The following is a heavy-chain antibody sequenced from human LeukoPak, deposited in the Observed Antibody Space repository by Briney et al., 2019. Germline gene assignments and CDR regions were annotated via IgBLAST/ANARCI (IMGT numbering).Heavy chain of an antibody. Sequence: PGGSLRLSCAASGFTFSNAWMSWVRQAPGKGLEWVGCIKSKTDGGTTDYAAPVKGRFTISRDDSKNTLYLQMNSLKTEDTAVYYCTTHSYGYFDYWGQGTPVTVSS. CDR3: TTHSYGYFDY. CDR1: GFTFSNAW. J-gene: IGHJ4*02. V-gene: IGHV3-15*01. CDR2: IKSKTDGGTT. D-gene: IGHD5-18*01.